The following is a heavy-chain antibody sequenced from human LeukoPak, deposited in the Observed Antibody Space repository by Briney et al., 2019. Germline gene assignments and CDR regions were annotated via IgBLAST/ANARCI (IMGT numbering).Heavy chain of an antibody. CDR2: INHSGST. V-gene: IGHV4-34*01. D-gene: IGHD7-27*01. CDR3: ARVYWGGRGDFDY. J-gene: IGHJ4*02. Sequence: PSETLSLTCAVYGGSFSGYYWRWIRQPPGKGLEWIGEINHSGSTNYNPSLKSRVTISVDTSKNQFSLTLSSVTAADTAVYYCARVYWGGRGDFDYWGQGTLVTVSS. CDR1: GGSFSGYY.